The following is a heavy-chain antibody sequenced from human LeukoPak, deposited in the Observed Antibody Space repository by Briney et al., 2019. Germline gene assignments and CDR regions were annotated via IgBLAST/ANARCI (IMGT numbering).Heavy chain of an antibody. Sequence: PGGSLRLSCAASGFTFSSYAMSWVRQAPGKGLEWVSAISGSGGSTHYADSVRGRFTISRDNSKNTLYLQMNSLRAEDTAVYYCAKVMTTVTSLDYWGQGTLVTVSS. CDR3: AKVMTTVTSLDY. CDR1: GFTFSSYA. V-gene: IGHV3-23*01. J-gene: IGHJ4*02. CDR2: ISGSGGST. D-gene: IGHD4-17*01.